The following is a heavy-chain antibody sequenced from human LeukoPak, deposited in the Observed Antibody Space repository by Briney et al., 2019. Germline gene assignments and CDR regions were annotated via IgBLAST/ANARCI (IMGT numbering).Heavy chain of an antibody. D-gene: IGHD3-3*01. CDR3: ARHCPDNYDFWSGYYRHYYYGMDV. Sequence: SQTLSLTCTVSGGSISSGGYYWGWIRQPPGKGLEWIGSIYYSGSTYYNPSLKSRVTISVDTSKNQFSLKLSSVTAADTAVYYCARHCPDNYDFWSGYYRHYYYGMDVWGQGTTVTVSS. J-gene: IGHJ6*02. CDR2: IYYSGST. V-gene: IGHV4-39*01. CDR1: GGSISSGGYY.